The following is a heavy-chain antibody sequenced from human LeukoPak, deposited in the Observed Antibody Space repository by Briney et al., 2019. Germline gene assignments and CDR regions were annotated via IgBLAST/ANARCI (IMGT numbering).Heavy chain of an antibody. J-gene: IGHJ4*02. CDR1: GFTFSSNG. V-gene: IGHV3-33*01. D-gene: IGHD3-22*01. CDR2: IWYDGSEK. CDR3: ARDLSSGYLGFDY. Sequence: GSLRLSCAASGFTFSSNGVQWVRQAPGKGLEWVAAIWYDGSEKYYADSVKGRFTISRDNSKNTLYLQMNSLRAEDTAVYYCARDLSSGYLGFDYWGQGTLVTVSS.